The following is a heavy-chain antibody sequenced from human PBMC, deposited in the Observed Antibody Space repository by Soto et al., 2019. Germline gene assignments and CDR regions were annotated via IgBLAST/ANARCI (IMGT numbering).Heavy chain of an antibody. CDR1: GYTFTSYA. CDR2: INAGNGNT. D-gene: IGHD1-26*01. CDR3: ARVRGSYFPFDY. V-gene: IGHV1-3*01. Sequence: QVQLVQSGAEVKKPGASVKVSCKASGYTFTSYAMHWVRQAPGQRLEWMGWINAGNGNTKYSQKFQGRVTITRDTSASTAYRELSSLRSEDTAVYYCARVRGSYFPFDYWGQGTLVTVSS. J-gene: IGHJ4*02.